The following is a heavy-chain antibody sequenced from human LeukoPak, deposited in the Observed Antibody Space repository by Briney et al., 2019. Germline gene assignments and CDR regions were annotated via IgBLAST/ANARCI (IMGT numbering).Heavy chain of an antibody. D-gene: IGHD3-16*01. CDR1: GFTFSSYA. CDR3: ARETYVWGSFFDY. Sequence: GGSLRLSCAASGFTFSSYAMSWVRQAPGKGLEWVSAISGSGGSTYYADSVKGRFTISRDNSRNTLYLQMNSLRAEDTAVYYCARETYVWGSFFDYWGQGTLVTVSS. CDR2: ISGSGGST. J-gene: IGHJ4*02. V-gene: IGHV3-23*01.